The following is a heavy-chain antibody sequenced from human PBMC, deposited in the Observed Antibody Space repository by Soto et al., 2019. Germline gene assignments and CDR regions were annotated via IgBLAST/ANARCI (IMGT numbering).Heavy chain of an antibody. CDR3: AKDLGYFDWLLSSDGMDV. D-gene: IGHD3-9*01. CDR1: GFTFSSYA. V-gene: IGHV3-23*01. Sequence: GGSLRLSCAASGFTFSSYAMSWVRQAPGKWLEWVSAISGSGGSTYYADSVKGRFTISRDNSKNTLYLQMNSLRAEDTAVYYCAKDLGYFDWLLSSDGMDVWGQGXTVTVSS. J-gene: IGHJ6*02. CDR2: ISGSGGST.